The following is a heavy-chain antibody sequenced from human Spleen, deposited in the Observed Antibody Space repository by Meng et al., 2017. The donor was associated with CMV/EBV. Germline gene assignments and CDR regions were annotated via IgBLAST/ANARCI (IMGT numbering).Heavy chain of an antibody. V-gene: IGHV3-74*01. J-gene: IGHJ4*02. CDR3: ARVRGSYSSRRNYYFDY. Sequence: EVQLVESGGGLVQPGGSLRPSCAASGFTFSSYWMHWVRQAPGKGLVWVSRINSDGSSTSYADSVKGRFTISRDNAKNTLYLQMNSLRAEDTAVYYCARVRGSYSSRRNYYFDYWGQGTLVTVSS. CDR2: INSDGSST. CDR1: GFTFSSYW. D-gene: IGHD1-26*01.